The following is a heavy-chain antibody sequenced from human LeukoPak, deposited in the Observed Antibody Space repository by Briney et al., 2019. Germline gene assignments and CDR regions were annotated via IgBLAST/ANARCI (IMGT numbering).Heavy chain of an antibody. CDR3: ARSPLTSPSNFDY. Sequence: GRCLRLSCAASGFTFSSYGMHWVRQAPGKGLEWVAVIWYDGSNKYYADSVKDRFTISRDNSKNTLYLQMNSLRAEDTAVYYCARSPLTSPSNFDYWGQGTLVTVSS. J-gene: IGHJ4*02. D-gene: IGHD1-14*01. V-gene: IGHV3-33*01. CDR2: IWYDGSNK. CDR1: GFTFSSYG.